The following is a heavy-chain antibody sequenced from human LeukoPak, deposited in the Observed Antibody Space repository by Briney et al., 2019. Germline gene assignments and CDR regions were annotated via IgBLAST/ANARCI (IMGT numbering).Heavy chain of an antibody. V-gene: IGHV3-7*01. CDR1: GFTFSAHW. CDR2: IKEDGSEK. D-gene: IGHD3-22*01. J-gene: IGHJ4*02. CDR3: ARDEGYYDSSGYYLFDY. Sequence: GGSLRLSCAASGFTFSAHWMGWVRQAPGKGLEWVANIKEDGSEKYYVDSVKGRFTISRDIAKNSLYLQMNSLRAEDTAVYYCARDEGYYDSSGYYLFDYWGQGTLVTVSS.